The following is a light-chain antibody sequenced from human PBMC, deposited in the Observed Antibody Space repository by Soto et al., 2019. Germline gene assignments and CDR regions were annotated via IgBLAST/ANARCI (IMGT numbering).Light chain of an antibody. J-gene: IGKJ1*01. V-gene: IGKV1-6*01. CDR2: AAS. CDR3: LQDHSFPWT. CDR1: QGIRSD. Sequence: AIQMTQSPASLSASVGDRVTITCRASQGIRSDLGWYQQKPGKAPKLLIYAASRLQSGVPSRFSGSGSGTDFTLTINSLQPEDFATYYCLQDHSFPWTFGQGTKVEI.